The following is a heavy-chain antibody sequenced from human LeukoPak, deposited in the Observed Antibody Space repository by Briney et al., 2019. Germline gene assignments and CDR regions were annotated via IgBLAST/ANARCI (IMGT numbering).Heavy chain of an antibody. V-gene: IGHV3-73*01. CDR2: IRSKANSYAT. D-gene: IGHD1-1*01. CDR3: AKGTGFAP. CDR1: GFTFSGSA. J-gene: IGHJ5*02. Sequence: PGGSLRLSCAASGFTFSGSAMHWVRQASGKGLEWVGRIRSKANSYATAYAASVKGRFTISRDDSKNTPYLQRNSLKTEDRAVYYCAKGTGFAPWGEGTLFTVSP.